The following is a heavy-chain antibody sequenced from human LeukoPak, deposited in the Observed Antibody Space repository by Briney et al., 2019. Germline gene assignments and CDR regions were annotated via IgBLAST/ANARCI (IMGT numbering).Heavy chain of an antibody. J-gene: IGHJ6*03. Sequence: PSETLSLTCTVSGGSINSGDYYWVWIRQPPGKGLEWIGSIYYSGSTSYNPSLKSRVTISVDKSKNQFSLKLSSVTAADTAVYYCAREGHERNYYYYYYMDVWGKGTTVTVSS. CDR2: IYYSGST. D-gene: IGHD5-24*01. V-gene: IGHV4-39*07. CDR3: AREGHERNYYYYYYMDV. CDR1: GGSINSGDYY.